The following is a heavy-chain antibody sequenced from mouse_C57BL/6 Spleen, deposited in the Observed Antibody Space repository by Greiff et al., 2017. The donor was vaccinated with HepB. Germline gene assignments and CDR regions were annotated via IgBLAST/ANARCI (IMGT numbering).Heavy chain of an antibody. Sequence: VQLQPSGAELVKPGASVKISCKASGYAFSSYWMNWVKQRPGKGLEWIGQIYPGDGDTNYNGKFKGKATLTADKSSSTAYMQLSSLTSEDSAVYFCARGDYYSNYGAMDYWGQGTSVTVSS. V-gene: IGHV1-80*01. D-gene: IGHD2-5*01. CDR3: ARGDYYSNYGAMDY. CDR2: IYPGDGDT. CDR1: GYAFSSYW. J-gene: IGHJ4*01.